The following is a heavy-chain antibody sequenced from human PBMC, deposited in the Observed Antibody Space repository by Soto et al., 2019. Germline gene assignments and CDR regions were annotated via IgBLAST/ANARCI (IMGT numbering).Heavy chain of an antibody. J-gene: IGHJ5*01. CDR1: GDSVSTNSAT. V-gene: IGHV6-1*01. CDR2: TYYRSKWDY. D-gene: IGHD2-8*01. Sequence: QVQLQQPGPGLVKPSQTLSLTCAISGDSVSTNSATWDWISQSPSRGLEWLGRTYYRSKWDYDYAASVKGRININPDTSNNQVSLHLDSVTPDDTAVYYCARLIGNSWLDSWGQGTLVTVSS. CDR3: ARLIGNSWLDS.